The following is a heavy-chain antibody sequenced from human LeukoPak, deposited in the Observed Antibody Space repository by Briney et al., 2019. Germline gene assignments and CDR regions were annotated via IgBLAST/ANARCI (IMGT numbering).Heavy chain of an antibody. V-gene: IGHV3-21*01. Sequence: PGGSLGLSCAASGFTFSSYSMNWVRQAPGKGLEWVSSISSSSSYIYYADSVKGRFTISRDNAKNSLYLQMNSLRAEDTAVYYCARDYDYVWGSYRPGNYFDYWGQGTLVTVSS. CDR2: ISSSSSYI. D-gene: IGHD3-16*02. J-gene: IGHJ4*02. CDR1: GFTFSSYS. CDR3: ARDYDYVWGSYRPGNYFDY.